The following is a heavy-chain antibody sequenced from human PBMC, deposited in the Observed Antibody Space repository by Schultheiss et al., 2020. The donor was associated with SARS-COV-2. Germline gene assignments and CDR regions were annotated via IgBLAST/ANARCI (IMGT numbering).Heavy chain of an antibody. CDR1: GYTFTSYG. V-gene: IGHV1-2*04. Sequence: ASVKVSCKASGYTFTSYGISWVRQAPGQGLEWMGWSNPNSGGTNYAQKFQGWVTMTRDTSISTAYMELSRLRSDDTAVYYCARVPIRYCSSTSCHWRYYGMDVWGQGTTVTVSS. D-gene: IGHD2-2*01. J-gene: IGHJ6*02. CDR2: SNPNSGGT. CDR3: ARVPIRYCSSTSCHWRYYGMDV.